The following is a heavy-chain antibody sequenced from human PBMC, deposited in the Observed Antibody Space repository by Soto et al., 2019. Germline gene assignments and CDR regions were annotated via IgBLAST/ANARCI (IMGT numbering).Heavy chain of an antibody. CDR1: GYSFTDYH. CDR2: INPKSGGT. Sequence: ASVKVSCKASGYSFTDYHIHWVRQAPGQGLEWLGRINPKSGGTSTAQKFQGWVTMTTDTSISTASMELTRLTSDDTAIYYCARGDSTDCSNGVCSFFYNHGMDVWGQGTTVTVSS. J-gene: IGHJ6*02. CDR3: ARGDSTDCSNGVCSFFYNHGMDV. V-gene: IGHV1-2*04. D-gene: IGHD2-8*01.